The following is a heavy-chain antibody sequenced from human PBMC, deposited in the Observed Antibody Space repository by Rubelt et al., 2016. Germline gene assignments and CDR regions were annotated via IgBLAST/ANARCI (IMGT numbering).Heavy chain of an antibody. D-gene: IGHD4-17*01. CDR1: GGSISSSSYY. V-gene: IGHV4-39*07. J-gene: IGHJ2*01. CDR3: ARSAFDYGSWRPDL. Sequence: QLQLQESGPGLVKPSETLSLTCTVSGGSISSSSYYWGWIRQPPGKGLEWIGSIYYSGSTNYNPSLRSVVTIAVDTPNNQFSLRLNSVAAADTAVYYCARSAFDYGSWRPDLWGRGTLVTVSS. CDR2: IYYSGST.